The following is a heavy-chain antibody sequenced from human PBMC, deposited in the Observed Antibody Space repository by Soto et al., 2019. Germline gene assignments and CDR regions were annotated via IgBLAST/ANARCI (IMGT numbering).Heavy chain of an antibody. J-gene: IGHJ6*02. V-gene: IGHV1-69*01. CDR3: ARGEYYDSSITVLAQPYYYYYGMDV. CDR2: IIPIFGTA. CDR1: GGTFSSYA. Sequence: QVQLVQSGAEVKKPGSSVKVSCKASGGTFSSYAISWVRQAPGQGLEWMGGIIPIFGTANYAQKFQGRVTITADESTTTAYMELSSLRSEDTAVYYCARGEYYDSSITVLAQPYYYYYGMDVWGQGTTVTVSS. D-gene: IGHD3-22*01.